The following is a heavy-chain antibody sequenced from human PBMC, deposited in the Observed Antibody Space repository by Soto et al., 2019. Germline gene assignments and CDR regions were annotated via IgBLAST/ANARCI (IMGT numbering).Heavy chain of an antibody. CDR3: ARDWAAAGHFDY. CDR1: GYTFTSY. V-gene: IGHV1-18*01. J-gene: IGHJ4*02. Sequence: QVQLVQSGAEVKKPGASVKVSCKASGYTFTSYVSWVRQAPGQGLEWMGWISAYNGNTNYAQKLQGRVTMTTDTSTSTAYMALRSLRSEDTAVYYCARDWAAAGHFDYWGQGTLVTVS. CDR2: ISAYNGNT. D-gene: IGHD6-13*01.